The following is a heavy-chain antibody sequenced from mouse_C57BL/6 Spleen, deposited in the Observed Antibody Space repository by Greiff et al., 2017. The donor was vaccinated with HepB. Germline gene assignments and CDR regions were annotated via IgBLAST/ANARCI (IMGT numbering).Heavy chain of an antibody. CDR3: AKGFITSYYFDY. CDR1: GYAFSSSW. J-gene: IGHJ2*01. V-gene: IGHV1-82*01. CDR2: IYPGDGDT. D-gene: IGHD1-1*01. Sequence: QVQLQQSGPELVKPGASVKISCKASGYAFSSSWMNWVKQRPGKGLEWIGRIYPGDGDTNYNGKFKGKATLTAVKSSSTAYMQLSSLTSEDSAVYFCAKGFITSYYFDYWGQGTTLTVSS.